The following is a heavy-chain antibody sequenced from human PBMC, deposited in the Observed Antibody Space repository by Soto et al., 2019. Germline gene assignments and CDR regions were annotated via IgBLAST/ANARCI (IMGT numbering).Heavy chain of an antibody. CDR2: INPNSGGT. D-gene: IGHD3-16*02. CDR3: ARDGMITFGGVIGPTGLYGMEV. Sequence: ASVKVSCKASGYTFTGYYMHWVRQAPGQGLEWMGWINPNSGGTNYAQKFQGWVTMTRDTSISTAYMELSRLRSDDTAVYYCARDGMITFGGVIGPTGLYGMEVWGQGTTVTVSS. V-gene: IGHV1-2*04. J-gene: IGHJ6*02. CDR1: GYTFTGYY.